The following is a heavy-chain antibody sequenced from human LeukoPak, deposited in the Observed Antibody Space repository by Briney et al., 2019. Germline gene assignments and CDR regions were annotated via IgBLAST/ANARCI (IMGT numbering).Heavy chain of an antibody. D-gene: IGHD6-19*01. CDR2: IKSKTDGGTT. CDR3: TIDPYSSGGTGGDY. CDR1: GFTFSNAW. V-gene: IGHV3-15*01. Sequence: PGGSLRLSCAASGFTFSNAWMSWVRQAPGKGLEWVGRIKSKTDGGTTDYAAPVKGRFTISRDDSKNTLYLQMNSLKTEDTAVYYCTIDPYSSGGTGGDYWGQGTLVTVSS. J-gene: IGHJ4*02.